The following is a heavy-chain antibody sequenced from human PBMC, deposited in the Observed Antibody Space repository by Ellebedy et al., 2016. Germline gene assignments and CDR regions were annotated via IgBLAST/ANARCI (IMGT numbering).Heavy chain of an antibody. D-gene: IGHD2-8*01. V-gene: IGHV4-38-2*02. Sequence: SETLSLTXTVSGYSISSGSYWGWVRQPPGKGLEWIGSTYYSGNTNYNPSLKSRITISVDTSKSQFSLNLNSVTAADTAIYYCALYDISSGSFNPWGQGTLVTVSS. CDR1: GYSISSGSY. CDR2: TYYSGNT. CDR3: ALYDISSGSFNP. J-gene: IGHJ5*02.